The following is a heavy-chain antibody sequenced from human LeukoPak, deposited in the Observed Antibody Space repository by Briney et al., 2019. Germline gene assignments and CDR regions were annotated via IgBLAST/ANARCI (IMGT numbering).Heavy chain of an antibody. CDR2: ISWNSGSI. V-gene: IGHV3-9*01. J-gene: IGHJ6*02. Sequence: PGGSLRLSCAASGFTFDDYAMHWVRQAPGKGLEWVSGISWNSGSIGYGDSVKGRFTISRDNAKNSLYLQMNSLRAEDTALYYCTKDPRDYYYYGMDVWGQGTTVTVSS. CDR3: TKDPRDYYYYGMDV. CDR1: GFTFDDYA.